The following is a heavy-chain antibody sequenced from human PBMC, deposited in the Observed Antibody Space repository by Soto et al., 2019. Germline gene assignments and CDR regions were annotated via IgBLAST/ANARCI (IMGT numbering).Heavy chain of an antibody. Sequence: GGSLRLSCAASGFTFSRYGMHWVRQAPGKGLEWVAVISYDGRDKHHADSVKGRFTISRDNSKNTLYLQMNSLRAEDTAVYYCARDQPGYSYGYGLGYWGQGTLVTVSS. V-gene: IGHV3-30*03. D-gene: IGHD5-18*01. CDR3: ARDQPGYSYGYGLGY. CDR2: ISYDGRDK. CDR1: GFTFSRYG. J-gene: IGHJ4*02.